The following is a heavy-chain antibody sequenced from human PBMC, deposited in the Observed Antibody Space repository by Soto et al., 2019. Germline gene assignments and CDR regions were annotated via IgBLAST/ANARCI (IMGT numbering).Heavy chain of an antibody. J-gene: IGHJ6*01. CDR1: VFTFRSHA. CDR2: ISYDGSNK. Sequence: WESLLLSCATSVFTFRSHAMDWVRQAPGKGLEWVAVISYDGSNKYYADSVKGRFTISRDNSKNTLYLQMNSLRAEDTAVYYCARDTSSTSYYYYGMDVWGHGTTFTVSS. V-gene: IGHV3-30-3*01. CDR3: ARDTSSTSYYYYGMDV. D-gene: IGHD2-2*01.